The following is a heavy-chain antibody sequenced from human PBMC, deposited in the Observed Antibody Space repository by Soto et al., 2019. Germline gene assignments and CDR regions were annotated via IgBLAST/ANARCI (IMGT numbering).Heavy chain of an antibody. V-gene: IGHV3-23*01. CDR3: ATGDFDL. CDR1: GFTFRTST. J-gene: IGHJ2*01. Sequence: EVQLLESGGGLVQPGESLRLSCAVSGFTFRTSTMAWVRQAPGEGLEWLSTISSRGDATFYADSVKGRFTISRDNSKNTLYLQMNSLRAEETAVYYCATGDFDLWGRGTLVTVSS. CDR2: ISSRGDAT.